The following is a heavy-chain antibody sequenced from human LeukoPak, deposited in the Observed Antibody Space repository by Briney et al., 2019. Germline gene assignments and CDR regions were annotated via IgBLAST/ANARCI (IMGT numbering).Heavy chain of an antibody. CDR3: ARRYCSSTSCYYDY. CDR1: GGSFSGYY. CDR2: INHSGST. V-gene: IGHV4-34*01. D-gene: IGHD2-2*01. J-gene: IGHJ4*02. Sequence: SETLSLTCAVYGGSFSGYYWSWIRQPPGKGLEWIGEINHSGSTNYNPSLKSRVTISVDTSKNQFSLRLSSVTAADTAVYYCARRYCSSTSCYYDYWGQGTLVTVSS.